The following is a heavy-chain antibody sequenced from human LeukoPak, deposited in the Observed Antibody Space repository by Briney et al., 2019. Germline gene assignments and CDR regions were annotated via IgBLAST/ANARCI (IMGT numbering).Heavy chain of an antibody. CDR3: ARGVSNYYYYMDV. CDR1: GGSISSGSYY. V-gene: IGHV4-61*02. Sequence: PSQTLSLTCTVSGGSISSGSYYWSWIRQPAGKGLEWIGRIYTSGSTNYNPSLKSRVTISVDTSKNQFSLKLRSVTAADTAVFYCARGVSNYYYYMDVWGKGTTVTVSS. D-gene: IGHD5/OR15-5a*01. J-gene: IGHJ6*03. CDR2: IYTSGST.